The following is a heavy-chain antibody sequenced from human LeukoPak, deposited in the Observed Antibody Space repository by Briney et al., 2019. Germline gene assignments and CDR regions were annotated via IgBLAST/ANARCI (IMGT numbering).Heavy chain of an antibody. Sequence: ASVKVSCKASGYTFTSYAMNWVRQAPGQGLEWMGWINTNTGNPTYAQGFTGRFVFSLDTSVSTAYLQISSLKAEDTAVYYCARKPGGGSGTSLWGAYYYYGMDVWGQGTTVTVSS. CDR3: ARKPGGGSGTSLWGAYYYYGMDV. J-gene: IGHJ6*02. CDR2: INTNTGNP. V-gene: IGHV7-4-1*02. CDR1: GYTFTSYA. D-gene: IGHD3-10*01.